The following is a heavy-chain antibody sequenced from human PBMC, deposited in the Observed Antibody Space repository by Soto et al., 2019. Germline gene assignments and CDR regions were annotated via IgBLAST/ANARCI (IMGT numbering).Heavy chain of an antibody. CDR2: ISCYNGKT. D-gene: IGHD3-3*01. CDR1: GYSFTAYG. V-gene: IGHV1-18*01. J-gene: IGHJ6*02. CDR3: ARDAPPPELRFLEWHNYDYNGMDV. Sequence: GASVKVSCKTSGYSFTAYGISWVRQAPGQGLEWMGWISCYNGKTKYAQKVQGRVTMTTDTSTSTAYIEVRSLRSDDTAIYYCARDAPPPELRFLEWHNYDYNGMDVWGQGTTVTVSS.